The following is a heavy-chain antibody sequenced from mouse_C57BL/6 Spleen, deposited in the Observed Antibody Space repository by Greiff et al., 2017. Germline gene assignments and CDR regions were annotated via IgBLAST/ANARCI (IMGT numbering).Heavy chain of an antibody. CDR3: ARGGTSYGGGFDY. CDR2: IDPSASYT. J-gene: IGHJ2*01. V-gene: IGHV1-69*01. CDR1: GYTFTSYW. D-gene: IGHD1-2*01. Sequence: VQLQQPGAELVMPGASVKLSCKASGYTFTSYWMHWVKQRPGQGLEWIGEIDPSASYTNYNQKFKGKSTLTVDKSSSTAYMQLSSLTSEDSAVYYCARGGTSYGGGFDYWGQGTTLTVSS.